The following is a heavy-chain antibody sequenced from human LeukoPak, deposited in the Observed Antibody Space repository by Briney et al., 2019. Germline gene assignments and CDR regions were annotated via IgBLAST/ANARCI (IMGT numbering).Heavy chain of an antibody. CDR3: ASIGCSSTSCFYNAFDI. CDR1: GYTFTGYY. D-gene: IGHD2-2*01. J-gene: IGHJ3*02. Sequence: ASVKVSCKASGYTFTGYYMHWVRQAPGQGLEWMGWLNPNSGGTNYAQKFQGGVTMTRDTSISTAYMELSRLRSDDTAVYYCASIGCSSTSCFYNAFDIWGQGTMVTVSS. CDR2: LNPNSGGT. V-gene: IGHV1-2*02.